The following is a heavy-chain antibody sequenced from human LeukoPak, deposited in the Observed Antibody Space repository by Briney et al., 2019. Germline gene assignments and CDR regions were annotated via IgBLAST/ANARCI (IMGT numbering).Heavy chain of an antibody. CDR1: VFTFSGSA. V-gene: IGHV3-73*01. D-gene: IGHD6-6*01. Sequence: GGSLRLSCAASVFTFSGSAMHWVRQASGKGLEWVGRIRSKANSYATAYAASVKGRFTISRDDSKNTAYLQMNSLKTEDTAVYYCTRRKSSSSSVENWFDPWGQGTLVTVSS. CDR2: IRSKANSYAT. J-gene: IGHJ5*02. CDR3: TRRKSSSSSVENWFDP.